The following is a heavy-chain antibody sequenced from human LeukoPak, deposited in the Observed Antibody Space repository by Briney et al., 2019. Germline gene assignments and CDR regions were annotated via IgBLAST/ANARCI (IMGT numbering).Heavy chain of an antibody. V-gene: IGHV3-7*01. Sequence: GGSLRLSCAASGFTFSSYWMSWVRQAPGKGLEWVANIKQDGSENYYVDSVKGRFTISRDNAKNSLYLQMNSLRAEDTAVYYCARGGVVPAAPLDYWGQGTLVTVSS. CDR2: IKQDGSEN. CDR3: ARGGVVPAAPLDY. CDR1: GFTFSSYW. D-gene: IGHD2-2*01. J-gene: IGHJ4*02.